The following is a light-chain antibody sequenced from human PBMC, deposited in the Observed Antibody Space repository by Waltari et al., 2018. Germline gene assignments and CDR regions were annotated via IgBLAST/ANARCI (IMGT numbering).Light chain of an antibody. CDR1: QSVTRAL. CDR2: GAS. CDR3: QHYVRLPAT. Sequence: ILLTQSPGTLSLSPGERATLSCRASQSVTRALAWYQQKPGQAPRLLIYGASNSATGIPDRFSGSGSGTDFSLTISRLEPEDFAVYDCQHYVRLPATFGQGTKVEIK. V-gene: IGKV3-20*01. J-gene: IGKJ1*01.